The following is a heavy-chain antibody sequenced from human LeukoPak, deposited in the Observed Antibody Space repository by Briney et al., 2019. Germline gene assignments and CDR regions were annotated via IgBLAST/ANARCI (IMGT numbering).Heavy chain of an antibody. J-gene: IGHJ6*03. Sequence: SETLSLTCAVYGESFTTFYWGWIRQTPGKGLEWIGEINHTGSTNYNPSLKSRVTISIDTSKNQFSLKLSSVTAADTAVYYCARVKDYYYMDVWGKGTTVTVSS. CDR2: INHTGST. CDR3: ARVKDYYYMDV. CDR1: GESFTTFY. V-gene: IGHV4-34*01.